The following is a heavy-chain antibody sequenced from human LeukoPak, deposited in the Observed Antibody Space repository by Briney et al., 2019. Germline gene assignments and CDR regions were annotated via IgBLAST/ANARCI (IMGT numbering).Heavy chain of an antibody. Sequence: GASVKVSCKASGYTFTSYGISWVRQAPGQGLEWMGWISAYNGNTNYAQKLQGRVTMTTDTSTSTAYMELRSLRSDDTAVYYCAREGTAAVQLGGYYYYYMDVWGKGTTVTVSS. V-gene: IGHV1-18*01. CDR2: ISAYNGNT. CDR1: GYTFTSYG. D-gene: IGHD3-16*01. J-gene: IGHJ6*03. CDR3: AREGTAAVQLGGYYYYYMDV.